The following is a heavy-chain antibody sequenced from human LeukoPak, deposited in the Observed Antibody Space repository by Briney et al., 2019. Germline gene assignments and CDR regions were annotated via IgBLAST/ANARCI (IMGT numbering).Heavy chain of an antibody. CDR2: IIPILGIA. Sequence: SVKVSCKASGGTFSSYIISWVRQAPGQGLEWMGRIIPILGIANYAQKFQGRVTITADKSTSTAYMELSSLRSEDTAVYYCASDFGRVMVRGEYYFDYWGQGTLVTVSS. D-gene: IGHD3-10*01. V-gene: IGHV1-69*02. CDR3: ASDFGRVMVRGEYYFDY. CDR1: GGTFSSYI. J-gene: IGHJ4*02.